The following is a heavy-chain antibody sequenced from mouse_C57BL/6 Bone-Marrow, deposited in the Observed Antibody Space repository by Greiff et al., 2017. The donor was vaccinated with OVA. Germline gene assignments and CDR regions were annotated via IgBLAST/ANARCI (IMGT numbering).Heavy chain of an antibody. D-gene: IGHD1-1*01. V-gene: IGHV2-5*01. CDR3: AKNYYGYYYAMDY. CDR1: GFSLTSYG. CDR2: IWRGGST. J-gene: IGHJ4*01. Sequence: QVQLQQSGPGLVQPSQSLTITCTVSGFSLTSYGVHWVRQSPGKGLEWLGVIWRGGSTDYNASFMSRLSITKDNSKSQVFFKMNNLQADDTAIYYCAKNYYGYYYAMDYWGQGTSVTVSS.